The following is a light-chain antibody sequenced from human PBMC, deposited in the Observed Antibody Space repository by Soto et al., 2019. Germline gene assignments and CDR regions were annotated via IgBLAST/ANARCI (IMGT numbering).Light chain of an antibody. CDR3: QQYNNWPPT. V-gene: IGKV3-15*01. CDR2: GAS. CDR1: QSVTSN. J-gene: IGKJ5*01. Sequence: EIVMTQSPATLSVSPGERATLSCRASQSVTSNLAWYQQKPGQAPSLLIYGASTRATGIPARFSGSGSGTEFTLTISSLKSEDFAVYYCQQYNNWPPTFGQGTRLEIK.